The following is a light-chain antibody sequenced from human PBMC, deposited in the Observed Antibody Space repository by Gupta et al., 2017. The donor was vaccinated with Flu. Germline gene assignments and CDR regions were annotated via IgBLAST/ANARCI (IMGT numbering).Light chain of an antibody. CDR1: NSDLGSYN. Sequence: SVVTQPPSASQTPGQRVTISCSGTNSDLGSYNVYWYPQLPGTAPKLLIYYNDKRPSGAPERFSGSKSGTSATLAISGLQAEDEADYYCVASDDSRNAWVFGGGTKLTVL. CDR2: YND. V-gene: IGLV1-44*01. J-gene: IGLJ3*02. CDR3: VASDDSRNAWV.